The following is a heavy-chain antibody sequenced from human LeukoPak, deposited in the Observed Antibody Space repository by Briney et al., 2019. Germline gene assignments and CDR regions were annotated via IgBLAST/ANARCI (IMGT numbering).Heavy chain of an antibody. CDR1: GGSISSSSYY. CDR2: FFYSGST. J-gene: IGHJ4*02. Sequence: SETLSLTCTVSGGSISSSSYYWGWIRQPPGKGLAWIGSFFYSGSTYYNPSLKSRVTISVDTSKNQFSLKLSSVTAADTALYYCARLALRQRRFLEWFAEYYFDYWGQGTLVTVSS. V-gene: IGHV4-39*01. D-gene: IGHD3-3*01. CDR3: ARLALRQRRFLEWFAEYYFDY.